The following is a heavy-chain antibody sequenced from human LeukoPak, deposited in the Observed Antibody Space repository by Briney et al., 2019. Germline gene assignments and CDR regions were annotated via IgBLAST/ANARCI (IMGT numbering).Heavy chain of an antibody. CDR3: ARPNVLLWFGELDY. CDR1: GFTFSSYW. V-gene: IGHV3-7*01. CDR2: IKQDGSEK. D-gene: IGHD3-10*01. J-gene: IGHJ4*02. Sequence: PGGSLRLSCAASGFTFSSYWMSWVRQAPGKGLEWVANIKQDGSEKYYVDSVKGRFTISRDNAKNSLYLQMNSLRAEDTAVYYCARPNVLLWFGELDYWGQGTLVTVSS.